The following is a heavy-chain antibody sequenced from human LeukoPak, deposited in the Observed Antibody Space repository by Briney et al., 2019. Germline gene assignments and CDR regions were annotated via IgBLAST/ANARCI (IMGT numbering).Heavy chain of an antibody. J-gene: IGHJ4*02. Sequence: SETLSLTCTVSGGSISSYSWNWIRQPPGKGLEWIGYIYYSGSTNYNPSLKSRVTMSVDTSKNQFSLKLSSVTAADTAVYYCARPSRDGYRYTFDYWGQGILVTVSS. D-gene: IGHD5-24*01. CDR1: GGSISSYS. CDR2: IYYSGST. V-gene: IGHV4-59*01. CDR3: ARPSRDGYRYTFDY.